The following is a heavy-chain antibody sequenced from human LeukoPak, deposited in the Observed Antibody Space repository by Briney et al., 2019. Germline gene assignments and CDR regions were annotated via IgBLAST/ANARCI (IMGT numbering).Heavy chain of an antibody. J-gene: IGHJ4*02. CDR1: GFTFSSYS. CDR3: ARVMTTVTTPLDY. CDR2: ISSSSSYI. Sequence: GGSLRLSCAASGFTFSSYSMNWVRQAPGKGLEWVSSISSSSSYIYYADSVKGRFTISRDNAKNSLYLQMNSLRAEDTAVYYCARVMTTVTTPLDYWGQGTLVTVSS. D-gene: IGHD4-17*01. V-gene: IGHV3-21*01.